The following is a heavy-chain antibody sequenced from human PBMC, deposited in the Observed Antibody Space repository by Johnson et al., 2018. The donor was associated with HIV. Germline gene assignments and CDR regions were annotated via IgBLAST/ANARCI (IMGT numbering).Heavy chain of an antibody. CDR1: GFTFDDYA. V-gene: IGHV3-9*01. CDR2: ISLTSGSI. Sequence: VQLVESGGGLVQPGRSLRLSCAASGFTFDDYAMHWVRQAPGKGLEWVSGISLTSGSIGSADAVKGRFTISRDNAKNSLYLQMNSLRAEYTALYYCAKGRSTAQFITYDAFDIWGQGTMVTVSS. CDR3: AKGRSTAQFITYDAFDI. J-gene: IGHJ3*02. D-gene: IGHD3-10*01.